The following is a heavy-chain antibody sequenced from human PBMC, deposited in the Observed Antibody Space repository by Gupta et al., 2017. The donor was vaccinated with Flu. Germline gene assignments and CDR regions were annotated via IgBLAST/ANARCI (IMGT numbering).Heavy chain of an antibody. Sequence: QVQLVESGGGVVQPGRSLRLACVASGFTFRNYGMLWVLQAPGKGLEWVAIISYDGSSKYYAESVKGRFTISRDNFKNTLYLQMNSLRADDTAFYYCVKDNRGIVVVTAIPLEYWGQGSLVTVSS. CDR1: GFTFRNYG. J-gene: IGHJ4*02. CDR2: ISYDGSSK. D-gene: IGHD2-21*02. CDR3: VKDNRGIVVVTAIPLEY. V-gene: IGHV3-30*18.